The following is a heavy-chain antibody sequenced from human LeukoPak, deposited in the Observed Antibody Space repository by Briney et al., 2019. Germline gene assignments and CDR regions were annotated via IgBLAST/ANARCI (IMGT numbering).Heavy chain of an antibody. V-gene: IGHV1-2*02. CDR2: INPNSGGT. D-gene: IGHD2-2*02. CDR1: GYTFTGYY. J-gene: IGHJ4*02. Sequence: ASVKVSCKASGYTFTGYYMHWVRQAPGQGLEWMGWINPNSGGTNYAQKLQGRVTMTRDTSISTAYMELSRLRSDDTAVYYCARGDCSSTSCYTFDYWGQGTLVTVSS. CDR3: ARGDCSSTSCYTFDY.